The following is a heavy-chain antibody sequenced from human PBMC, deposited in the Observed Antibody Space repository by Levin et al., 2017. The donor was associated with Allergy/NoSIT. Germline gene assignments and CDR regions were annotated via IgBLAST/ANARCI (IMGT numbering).Heavy chain of an antibody. V-gene: IGHV3-74*01. D-gene: IGHD4-23*01. Sequence: GESLKISCVGSAFAFSSHWMNWVRQGPGKGLVWVSRINEDGSRTDYADAVRGRFTISRDNAKNTLYLQMNSLRVDDSGLYYSVRRLIARGGNAFDYWGRATLVTVSS. CDR2: INEDGSRT. J-gene: IGHJ4*02. CDR3: VRRLIARGGNAFDY. CDR1: AFAFSSHW.